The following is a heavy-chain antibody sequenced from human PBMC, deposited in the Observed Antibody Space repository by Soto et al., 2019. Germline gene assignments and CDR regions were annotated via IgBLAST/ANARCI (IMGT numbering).Heavy chain of an antibody. Sequence: GGSLRLSCTASGFTFGDYAMSWFRQAPGKGLEWVGFIRSKAYGGTTEYAASVKGRFTISRDDSKSIAYLQMNSLKTEDTAVYYCTRDPIVVVVAVTGWFDPWGQGTLVTVSS. CDR3: TRDPIVVVVAVTGWFDP. CDR2: IRSKAYGGTT. V-gene: IGHV3-49*03. CDR1: GFTFGDYA. J-gene: IGHJ5*02. D-gene: IGHD2-15*01.